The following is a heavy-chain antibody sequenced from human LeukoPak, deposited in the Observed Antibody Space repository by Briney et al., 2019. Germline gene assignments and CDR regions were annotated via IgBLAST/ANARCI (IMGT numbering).Heavy chain of an antibody. J-gene: IGHJ6*03. V-gene: IGHV1-18*01. CDR2: ISAYNGNT. Sequence: ASVTVSCTASGYTFTSYGISWVRQAPGQGLEWMGWISAYNGNTNYAQKLQGRVTMTTDTSTSTAYMELRSLRSDDTAVYYCASQGYSYGRYYYYYMDVWGKGTTVTVSS. D-gene: IGHD5-18*01. CDR3: ASQGYSYGRYYYYYMDV. CDR1: GYTFTSYG.